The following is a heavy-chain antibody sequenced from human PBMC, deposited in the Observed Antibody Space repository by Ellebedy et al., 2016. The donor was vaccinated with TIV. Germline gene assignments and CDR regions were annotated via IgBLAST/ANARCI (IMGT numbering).Heavy chain of an antibody. V-gene: IGHV1-69*13. CDR3: ARNRIVATIDYYYGMDV. CDR2: IIPIFGTA. CDR1: GGTFSSYA. J-gene: IGHJ6*02. D-gene: IGHD5-12*01. Sequence: SVKVSXXASGGTFSSYAISWVRQAPGQGLEWMGGIIPIFGTANYAQKFQGRVTITADESTSTAYMELSSLRSEDTAVYYCARNRIVATIDYYYGMDVWGQGTTVTVSS.